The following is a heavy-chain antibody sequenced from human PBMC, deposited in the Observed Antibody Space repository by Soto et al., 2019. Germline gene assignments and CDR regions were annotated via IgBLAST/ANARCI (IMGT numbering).Heavy chain of an antibody. CDR3: ARDGIAAAFDY. CDR1: GFTFSSYA. CDR2: ISYDGSNK. V-gene: IGHV3-30-3*01. Sequence: GGSLGLSCAASGFTFSSYAMHWVRQAPGKGLEWVAVISYDGSNKYYADSVKGRFTISRDNSKNTLYLQMNSLRAEDTAVYYCARDGIAAAFDYWGQGTLVTVSS. D-gene: IGHD6-13*01. J-gene: IGHJ4*02.